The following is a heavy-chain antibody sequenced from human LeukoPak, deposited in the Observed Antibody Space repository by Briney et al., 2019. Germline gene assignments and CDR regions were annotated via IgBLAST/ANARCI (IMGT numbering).Heavy chain of an antibody. CDR3: ARGPEVNFWSGYYTNNWFDP. Sequence: NPSETLSLTCAVYGGSFSGYYWSWIRQPPGKGLEWIGGINHSGSTNYNPSLKSRVTISVDTSKNQFSLKLSSVTAADTAVYYCARGPEVNFWSGYYTNNWFDPWGQGTLVTVSS. J-gene: IGHJ5*02. CDR1: GGSFSGYY. D-gene: IGHD3-3*01. CDR2: INHSGST. V-gene: IGHV4-34*01.